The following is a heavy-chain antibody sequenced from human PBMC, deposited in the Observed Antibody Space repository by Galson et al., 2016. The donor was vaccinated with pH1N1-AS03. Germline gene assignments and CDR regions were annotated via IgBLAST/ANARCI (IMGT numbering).Heavy chain of an antibody. V-gene: IGHV3-30*04. CDR2: ISYDGSNK. Sequence: SLRLSCAASGFTFSRHAMHWVRQPPGKGLVWVAVISYDGSNKYYADSVKGRFTISRDNSKNTLYLQMNSLRVEDTAVYYCARPRVGNSRWGFEDWGQGTLVTVSS. D-gene: IGHD6-13*01. CDR3: ARPRVGNSRWGFED. J-gene: IGHJ4*02. CDR1: GFTFSRHA.